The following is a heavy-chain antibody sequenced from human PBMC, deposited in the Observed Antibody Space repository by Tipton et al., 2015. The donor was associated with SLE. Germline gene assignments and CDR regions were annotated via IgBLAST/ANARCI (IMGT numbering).Heavy chain of an antibody. D-gene: IGHD2-15*01. CDR1: GGSISGYY. Sequence: TLSLTCAVSGGSISGYYWSWIRQSPGKGLEWIGYIHYTGSTEYNPSLKSRVTISVDTSKNQFNLKLRSVTVVDTAMYYCAREHISSLRDAFEVWGQGTMVTVS. CDR3: AREHISSLRDAFEV. V-gene: IGHV4-59*01. J-gene: IGHJ3*01. CDR2: IHYTGST.